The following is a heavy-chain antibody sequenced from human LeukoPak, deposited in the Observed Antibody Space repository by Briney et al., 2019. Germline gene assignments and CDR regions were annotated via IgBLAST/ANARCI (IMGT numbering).Heavy chain of an antibody. CDR2: IRSNTYGGST. Sequence: PGGSLRLSCEGSGFTFGDYSVGWFRQAPGKGLQWVTSIRSNTYGGSTEYVPSVKGRFTISRDDSNSIAYLQMNSLKAEDTAIYYCARVSRGGITASWFDPWGQGTLVTVSS. J-gene: IGHJ5*02. D-gene: IGHD6-13*01. V-gene: IGHV3-49*03. CDR1: GFTFGDYS. CDR3: ARVSRGGITASWFDP.